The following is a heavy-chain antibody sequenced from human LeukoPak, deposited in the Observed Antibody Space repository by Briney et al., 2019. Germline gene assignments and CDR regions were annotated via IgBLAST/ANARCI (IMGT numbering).Heavy chain of an antibody. CDR2: IYYSGST. CDR1: GGSISSSSYY. J-gene: IGHJ1*01. Sequence: SETLSLTCTVSGGSISSSSYYWGWIRQPPGKGLEWIGSIYYSGSTYYTPSLKSRVTISVDTSKNQFSLKLSSVTAADTAVYYCAAIVVVVADPHFQHWGQGTLVTVSS. V-gene: IGHV4-39*01. CDR3: AAIVVVVADPHFQH. D-gene: IGHD2-15*01.